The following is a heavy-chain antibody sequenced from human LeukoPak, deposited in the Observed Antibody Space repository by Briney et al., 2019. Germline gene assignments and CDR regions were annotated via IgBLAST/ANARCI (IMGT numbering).Heavy chain of an antibody. Sequence: SETLSLTCTVSGDSISSSNYYWGWIRQPPGKGLEWIGSIYYSGSTYYNPSLKSRVTISVDTSKNQFSLKLSSVTAADTAVYYCARHMSYYDLWSGYYGNAFDIWGQGTMVTVSS. CDR1: GDSISSSNYY. CDR2: IYYSGST. D-gene: IGHD3-3*01. J-gene: IGHJ3*02. V-gene: IGHV4-39*01. CDR3: ARHMSYYDLWSGYYGNAFDI.